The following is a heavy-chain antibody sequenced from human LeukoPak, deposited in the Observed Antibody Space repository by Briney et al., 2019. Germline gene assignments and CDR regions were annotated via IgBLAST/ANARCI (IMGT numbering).Heavy chain of an antibody. V-gene: IGHV3-23*01. Sequence: PGGSPRLSCAGSGFTFSDYAMSWVRQAPGKGLEWVSAISDSGHNTYYPDSVKGRFTISRDNSKNTVYLQMNSLRAEDTAVYYCAARRDNSGATPFDFWGQGTLVTVSS. J-gene: IGHJ4*02. CDR2: ISDSGHNT. D-gene: IGHD2-15*01. CDR3: AARRDNSGATPFDF. CDR1: GFTFSDYA.